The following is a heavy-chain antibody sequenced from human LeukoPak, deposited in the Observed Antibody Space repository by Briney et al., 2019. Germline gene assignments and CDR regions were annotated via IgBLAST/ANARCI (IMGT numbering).Heavy chain of an antibody. V-gene: IGHV3-30-3*01. J-gene: IGHJ6*03. D-gene: IGHD2-2*01. CDR2: ISYDGSNK. CDR3: ARDPSPRTSYYYYYMDV. Sequence: GRSLRLSCAASGFTFSNYAIHWVRQAPGKGLEWVAVISYDGSNKYYADSVKGRFTISRDNAKNSLHLQMNSLRVEDTAVYYCARDPSPRTSYYYYYMDVWGKGTTVTVSS. CDR1: GFTFSNYA.